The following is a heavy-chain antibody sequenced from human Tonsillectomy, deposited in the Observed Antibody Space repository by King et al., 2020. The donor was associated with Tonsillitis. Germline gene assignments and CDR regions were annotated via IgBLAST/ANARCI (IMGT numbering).Heavy chain of an antibody. J-gene: IGHJ4*02. CDR2: ISSDGSDE. CDR1: GFTFSIYG. V-gene: IGHV3-30*03. CDR3: ARDPYYSGTIYYFDY. Sequence: VQLVESGGGVVQPGRSLRLSCVASGFTFSIYGMHWVRQAPGKGLEWVAVISSDGSDEYYADSVKGRFTISRDNSKNTVDLQMNSLRAEDTAVYYCARDPYYSGTIYYFDYWGQGTLVTVSS. D-gene: IGHD3-10*01.